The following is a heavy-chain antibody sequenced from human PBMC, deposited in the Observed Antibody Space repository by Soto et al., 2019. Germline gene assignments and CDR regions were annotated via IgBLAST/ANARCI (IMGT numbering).Heavy chain of an antibody. CDR2: VYYSGTT. Sequence: PSETLSLTCAVYGGSFSAYYWSWVRQPPGKGLEWIGYVYYSGTTNYNPSLKGRVTISVDLSKNQFSLRLSSVTTADTALYYCARTTAVPNSLRSRYFFDYWGQGTLVTVSS. J-gene: IGHJ4*02. D-gene: IGHD4-17*01. CDR1: GGSFSAYY. V-gene: IGHV4-34*11. CDR3: ARTTAVPNSLRSRYFFDY.